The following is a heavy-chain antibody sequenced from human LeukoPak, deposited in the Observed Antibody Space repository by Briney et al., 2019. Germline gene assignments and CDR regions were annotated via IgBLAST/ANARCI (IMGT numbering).Heavy chain of an antibody. CDR2: IYYSGST. CDR3: ARSGRGTVTPFDY. V-gene: IGHV4-61*01. CDR1: GGSISSGSYY. J-gene: IGHJ4*02. D-gene: IGHD2-21*02. Sequence: SQTLSLTCTVSGGSISSGSYYWSWIRQPPGKGLEWIGYIYYSGSTNYNPSLKSRVTISVDTPKNQFSLKLSSVTAADTAVYYCARSGRGTVTPFDYWGQGTLVTVSS.